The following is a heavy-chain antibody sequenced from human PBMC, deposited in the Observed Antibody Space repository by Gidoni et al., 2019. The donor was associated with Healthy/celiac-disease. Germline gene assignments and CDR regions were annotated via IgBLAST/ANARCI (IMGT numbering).Heavy chain of an antibody. J-gene: IGHJ4*02. CDR2: INHSGST. V-gene: IGHV4-34*01. Sequence: QVQLQQWGAGLLTPSENLSLTCAVYGGAFSGYYWSWIRQPPGKGLEWIGEINHSGSTNYNPSLKSRVIISVDTSQNQFSLKLSSVTAAATAVYYCARGRAIDYWGQGTLVTVSS. CDR3: ARGRAIDY. CDR1: GGAFSGYY.